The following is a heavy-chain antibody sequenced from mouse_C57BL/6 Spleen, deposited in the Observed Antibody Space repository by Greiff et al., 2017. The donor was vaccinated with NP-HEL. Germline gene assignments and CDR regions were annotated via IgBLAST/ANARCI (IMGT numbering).Heavy chain of an antibody. CDR1: GYTFTSYD. CDR2: IYPRDGST. Sequence: VQLQQSGPELVKPGASVKLSCKASGYTFTSYDINWVKQRPGQGLEWIGWIYPRDGSTQYNEKFKGKATLTVDTSSSTAYMELHSLTSEDSAVYFCARDYYGSSSFAYWGQGTLVTVSA. V-gene: IGHV1-85*01. D-gene: IGHD1-1*01. CDR3: ARDYYGSSSFAY. J-gene: IGHJ3*01.